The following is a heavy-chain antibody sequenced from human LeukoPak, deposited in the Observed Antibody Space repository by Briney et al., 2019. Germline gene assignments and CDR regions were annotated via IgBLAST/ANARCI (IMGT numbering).Heavy chain of an antibody. CDR2: INHSGST. V-gene: IGHV4-34*01. CDR3: ARGHGDYSFEY. CDR1: GGSVRGYY. Sequence: YPSETLSLTCAVYGGSVRGYYWSWIRQPPGKGMEWIGEINHSGSTNYNPSLKSRVTISVDTSKNQFSLKLSSVTAADPAVYYCARGHGDYSFEYWGQGTLVTVSS. J-gene: IGHJ4*02. D-gene: IGHD4-17*01.